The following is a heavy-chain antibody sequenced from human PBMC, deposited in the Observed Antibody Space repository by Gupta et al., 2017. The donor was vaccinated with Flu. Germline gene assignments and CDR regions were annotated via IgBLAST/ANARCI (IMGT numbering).Heavy chain of an antibody. Sequence: QVQLQESGPGLVKPWETLSLTCSVSGRSLTSSTNYWDWIRQSPGRGLAGIGTILYSGYTNYNPAFRRRVVMSVDTSKNQVFLKLDYVKAEDTAVYYCARRRKLVNGSPYSDYWGQGTPVTVSS. CDR3: ARRRKLVNGSPYSDY. D-gene: IGHD3-10*01. CDR2: ILYSGYT. CDR1: GRSLTSSTNY. J-gene: IGHJ4*02. V-gene: IGHV4-39*01.